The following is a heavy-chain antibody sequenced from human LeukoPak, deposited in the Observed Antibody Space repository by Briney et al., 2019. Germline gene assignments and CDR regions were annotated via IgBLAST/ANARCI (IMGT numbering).Heavy chain of an antibody. J-gene: IGHJ4*02. Sequence: GGSLRLSCAASGFTFSSYAMSWVRQAPGKGLEWVSAISGSGGSTYYADSVKGRFTISRDNSKNTLYLQMNSLRAEDTAVYYCARGIAAAGPWVYYFDYWGQGTLVTVSS. D-gene: IGHD6-13*01. V-gene: IGHV3-23*01. CDR1: GFTFSSYA. CDR3: ARGIAAAGPWVYYFDY. CDR2: ISGSGGST.